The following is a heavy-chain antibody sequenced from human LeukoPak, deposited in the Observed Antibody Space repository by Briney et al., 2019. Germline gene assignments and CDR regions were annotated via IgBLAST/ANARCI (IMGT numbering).Heavy chain of an antibody. J-gene: IGHJ3*02. CDR3: ARDLDCSGGSCYSDAFDI. V-gene: IGHV3-48*03. D-gene: IGHD2-15*01. Sequence: AGSLRLSCAPSGFTFSSYEMNWVRQAPGKGMEWVSYISSSGSTIYYADSVKGRFTISRDNAKNSLYLQMNSLRAEDTAVYYCARDLDCSGGSCYSDAFDIWGQGTMVTVSS. CDR1: GFTFSSYE. CDR2: ISSSGSTI.